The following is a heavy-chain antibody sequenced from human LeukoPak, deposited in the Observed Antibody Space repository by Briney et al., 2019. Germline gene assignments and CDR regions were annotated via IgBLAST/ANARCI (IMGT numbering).Heavy chain of an antibody. CDR3: ARDQDYASSGPLDAFDI. V-gene: IGHV3-69-1*01. D-gene: IGHD3-22*01. CDR2: FDLSGTT. J-gene: IGHJ3*02. CDR1: GFTFSDFW. Sequence: GGSLRLSCAAAGFTFSDFWMNWVRQAPGKGLEWISCFDLSGTTYYADSVKGRFTISRDNAKNSLYLQMNSLRAEDTAVYYCARDQDYASSGPLDAFDIWGQGTMVTVSS.